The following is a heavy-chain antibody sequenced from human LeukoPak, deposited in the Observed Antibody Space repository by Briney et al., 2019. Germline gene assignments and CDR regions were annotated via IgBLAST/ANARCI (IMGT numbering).Heavy chain of an antibody. CDR3: ARHTAAAGNDY. CDR1: GGSFSGYY. J-gene: IGHJ4*02. Sequence: PSETLSLTCAVYGGSFSGYYWSWIRQPPGKGLEWIGEINHSGSTNYNPSLKSRVTISVDTSKNQFSLKLSSVTAADTAVYYCARHTAAAGNDYWGQGTLVTVSS. D-gene: IGHD6-13*01. V-gene: IGHV4-34*01. CDR2: INHSGST.